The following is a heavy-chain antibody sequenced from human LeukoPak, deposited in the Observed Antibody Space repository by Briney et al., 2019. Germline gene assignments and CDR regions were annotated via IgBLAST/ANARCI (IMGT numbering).Heavy chain of an antibody. Sequence: ASVTVSFKASGYTFTVYYMHWVRQAPGQGLEWMGWINPNSGGTNYAQKFQGRVTMTRDTSISTAYMELSRLRSDDTAVYYCARVEQQLVLIFDYWGQGTLVTVSS. CDR3: ARVEQQLVLIFDY. V-gene: IGHV1-2*02. D-gene: IGHD6-13*01. CDR2: INPNSGGT. CDR1: GYTFTVYY. J-gene: IGHJ4*02.